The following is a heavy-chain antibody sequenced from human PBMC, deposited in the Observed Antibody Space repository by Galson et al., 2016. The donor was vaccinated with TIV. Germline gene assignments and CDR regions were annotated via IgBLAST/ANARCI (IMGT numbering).Heavy chain of an antibody. Sequence: PALVKPTQTHTLTCSFSGFSLRTSGICVSWIRQPPGKALEWLARIDWDGDKYYNASLKTRVSISKDTSKNQVVLTMTNMDQVDTGTYYCARNSGHYYGMDVWGQGTTVTVSS. J-gene: IGHJ6*02. CDR2: IDWDGDK. CDR1: GFSLRTSGIC. V-gene: IGHV2-70*11. CDR3: ARNSGHYYGMDV.